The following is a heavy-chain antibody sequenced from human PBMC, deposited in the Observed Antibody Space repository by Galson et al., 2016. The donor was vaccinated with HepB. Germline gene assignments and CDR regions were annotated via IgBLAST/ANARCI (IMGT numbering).Heavy chain of an antibody. CDR3: ARTQTSVTTSYYFDN. CDR1: GFSLNTRGMC. V-gene: IGHV2-70*01. J-gene: IGHJ4*02. CDR2: IDWEDDK. D-gene: IGHD4-17*01. Sequence: PALVKPTQTVTLTCTFSGFSLNTRGMCVSWIRQPPGKALEWLALIDWEDDKYYSTSLKARLTISKDTSKNQVVLTVANMDPADTATYCCARTQTSVTTSYYFDNWGQGTLVTVSS.